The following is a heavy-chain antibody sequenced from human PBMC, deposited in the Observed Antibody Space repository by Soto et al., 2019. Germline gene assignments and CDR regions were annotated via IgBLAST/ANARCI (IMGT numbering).Heavy chain of an antibody. J-gene: IGHJ3*02. CDR3: ARDPTYYYDSSGYYSHAFDI. D-gene: IGHD3-22*01. Sequence: EVQLVESGGGLVKPGGSLRLSCAASGFTFSSYSMNWVRQAPGKGLEWVSSISSSSSYIYYADSVKGRFTISRDNAKNSLYLQMNSLRAEDTAVYYCARDPTYYYDSSGYYSHAFDIWGQGTMVTVSS. V-gene: IGHV3-21*01. CDR2: ISSSSSYI. CDR1: GFTFSSYS.